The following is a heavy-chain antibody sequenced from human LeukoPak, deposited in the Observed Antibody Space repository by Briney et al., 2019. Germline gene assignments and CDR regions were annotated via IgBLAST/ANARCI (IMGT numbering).Heavy chain of an antibody. CDR3: ARRTTVTPNWFDP. Sequence: PADTLSLIRTVSGRPISTYQRSWIRQPPGKGLEWLGYVYYTGSTNYNPSLRSRVTISLDTSKSPFSVRVNPVTAADTAVYYCARRTTVTPNWFDPWGQGTLVTVSS. J-gene: IGHJ5*02. CDR2: VYYTGST. V-gene: IGHV4-59*08. D-gene: IGHD4-17*01. CDR1: GRPISTYQ.